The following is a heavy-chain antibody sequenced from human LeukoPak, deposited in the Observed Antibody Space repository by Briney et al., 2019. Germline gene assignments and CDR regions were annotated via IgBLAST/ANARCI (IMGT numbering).Heavy chain of an antibody. Sequence: PGGSLRLSCSASGFTFSSYAMHWVRQAPGKGLEYVSAISSNGGSTYYADSVKGRFTISRDNSKNTLYLQMSSLRAEDTAVYYCVKDPTYCGGDCYSRGPFDYWGQGTLVTVSS. D-gene: IGHD2-21*02. CDR3: VKDPTYCGGDCYSRGPFDY. CDR2: ISSNGGST. J-gene: IGHJ4*02. CDR1: GFTFSSYA. V-gene: IGHV3-64D*06.